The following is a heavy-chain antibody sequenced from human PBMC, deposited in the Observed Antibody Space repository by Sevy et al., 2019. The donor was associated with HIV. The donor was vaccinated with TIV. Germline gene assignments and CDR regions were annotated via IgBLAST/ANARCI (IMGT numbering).Heavy chain of an antibody. D-gene: IGHD3-10*01. J-gene: IGHJ5*02. CDR3: TRGTRGVVQS. V-gene: IGHV3-74*01. CDR2: INSDGAAT. Sequence: GESLKISCAASGFSFSTYWMHWVRQTPGKGLVCVSRINSDGAATHYADSVKGRFIISRDNGKNSLYLQMNSLRVEDTGLYYCTRGTRGVVQSWGQGTLVTVSS. CDR1: GFSFSTYW.